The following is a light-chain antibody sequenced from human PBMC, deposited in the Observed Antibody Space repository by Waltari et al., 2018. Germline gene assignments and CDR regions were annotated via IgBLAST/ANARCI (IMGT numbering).Light chain of an antibody. CDR1: QSVPSNY. CDR3: QQYGSPPWT. J-gene: IGKJ1*01. Sequence: EIVLTQSPGTLSLSPGERATLSCRASQSVPSNYLAWYQQKSGQAPRLLIYGASNRATGIPDRFSGSESGTDFSLTVSRLEPEDFAVYYCQQYGSPPWTFGQVTKVEI. CDR2: GAS. V-gene: IGKV3-20*01.